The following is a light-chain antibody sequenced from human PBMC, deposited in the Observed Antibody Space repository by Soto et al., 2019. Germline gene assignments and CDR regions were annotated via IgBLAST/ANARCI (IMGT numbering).Light chain of an antibody. V-gene: IGKV3-15*01. CDR3: QQFDNWPPLT. Sequence: EIVMTQSPATLSVSPGETVTLSCRASQSVSSNLAWYQQKPGQAPRLLIYGASARATGVPARFSGSGSGAGFTLTISSLQSEDFAVYYCQQFDNWPPLTFGGGTKVEIK. CDR1: QSVSSN. CDR2: GAS. J-gene: IGKJ4*01.